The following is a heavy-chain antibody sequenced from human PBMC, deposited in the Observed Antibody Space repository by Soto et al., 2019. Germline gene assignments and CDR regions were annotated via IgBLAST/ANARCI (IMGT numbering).Heavy chain of an antibody. D-gene: IGHD1-1*01. CDR2: ISYDGSNK. CDR1: GFTFSSYG. J-gene: IGHJ4*02. V-gene: IGHV3-30*18. CDR3: AKDQQLEYYFDY. Sequence: GGSLRLSCAASGFTFSSYGMHWFRQAPGKGLEWVAVISYDGSNKYYADSVKGRFTISRDNSKNTLYLQMNSLRAEDTAVYYCAKDQQLEYYFDYWGQRTLVTVSS.